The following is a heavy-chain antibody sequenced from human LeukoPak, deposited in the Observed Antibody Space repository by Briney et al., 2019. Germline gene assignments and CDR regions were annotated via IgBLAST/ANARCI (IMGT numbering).Heavy chain of an antibody. D-gene: IGHD3-10*01. Sequence: ASVKVSCKASAYTFSTYLLHWVRQAPGQGLEWMGIIDPSGGSTDYAQKFQGRVTMTRDTSTSTVYMELSSLRSEDTAVYYCARDLGLRGVTNWFYPWGQGTLVTVSS. CDR3: ARDLGLRGVTNWFYP. J-gene: IGHJ5*02. CDR2: IDPSGGST. CDR1: AYTFSTYL. V-gene: IGHV1-46*01.